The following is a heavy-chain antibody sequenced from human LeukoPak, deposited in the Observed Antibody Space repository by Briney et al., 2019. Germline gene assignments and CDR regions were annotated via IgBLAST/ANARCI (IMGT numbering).Heavy chain of an antibody. CDR2: INHSRGT. CDR3: AREDYYFDS. Sequence: SETLSLTCSVYGGSISAYYWSWIRQPPGKGLEWIGEINHSRGTKYNPSLESRVTILLDASKNEFSLNLNSVTAADTAVYYCAREDYYFDSWGQGTLVTVSS. J-gene: IGHJ4*02. CDR1: GGSISAYY. V-gene: IGHV4-34*01.